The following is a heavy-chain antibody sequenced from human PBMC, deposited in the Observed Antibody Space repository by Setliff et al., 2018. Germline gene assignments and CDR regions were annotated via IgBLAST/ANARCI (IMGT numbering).Heavy chain of an antibody. CDR3: ARELRSPYWHLDS. CDR2: FIPILGAT. CDR1: GDTFSTYA. D-gene: IGHD3-16*01. Sequence: EASVKVSCKASGDTFSTYALTWVRQAPGQGLQWLGRFIPILGATNYAQNFQGRVTITADESTSTGYVELRSLRSDDTAVYYCARELRSPYWHLDSWGQGTQVTVS. V-gene: IGHV1-69*13. J-gene: IGHJ5*01.